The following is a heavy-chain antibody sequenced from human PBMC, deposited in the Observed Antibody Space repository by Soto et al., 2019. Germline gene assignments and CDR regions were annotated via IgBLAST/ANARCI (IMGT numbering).Heavy chain of an antibody. CDR3: ARVPVRGYFDWLDP. D-gene: IGHD3-9*01. CDR1: GAPITSNY. Sequence: SETLSLTCSVSGAPITSNYWTWIRQPPGKGLEWIGYLDHQGYSNYSPSLRSRVSMSIDTSKNQLSLKVHSVTAAHTAVYYCARVPVRGYFDWLDPWGQGTLVTVSS. V-gene: IGHV4-59*01. CDR2: LDHQGYS. J-gene: IGHJ5*02.